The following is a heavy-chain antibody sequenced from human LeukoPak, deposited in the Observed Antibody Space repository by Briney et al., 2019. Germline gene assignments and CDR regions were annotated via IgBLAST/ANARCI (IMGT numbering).Heavy chain of an antibody. D-gene: IGHD3-22*01. J-gene: IGHJ4*02. Sequence: GGSLRLSCAASGFTFSSQWMSWVRQAPEKGLEWLANINQDGSQKYYVDSVKGRFTISRDNSQNSLYLQMNSLRDEDTAVYYYATSHDSSGDDWGQGTLVTVSS. CDR2: INQDGSQK. CDR1: GFTFSSQW. V-gene: IGHV3-7*01. CDR3: ATSHDSSGDD.